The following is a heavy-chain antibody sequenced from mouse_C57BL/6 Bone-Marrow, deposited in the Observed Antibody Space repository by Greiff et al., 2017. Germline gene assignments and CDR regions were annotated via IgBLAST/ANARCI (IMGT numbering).Heavy chain of an antibody. D-gene: IGHD2-2*01. V-gene: IGHV1-82*01. CDR2: IYPGDGAT. CDR3: ARGGYDAWFAY. Sequence: VQLQQSGPELVKPGASVKISCKASGYAFSSSWMNWVKQRPGKGLEWIGRIYPGDGATNYNGKFKGLATLTAEKTSSTAYMQLSSLTSEDSAVYFCARGGYDAWFAYWGQGTLVTVSA. J-gene: IGHJ3*01. CDR1: GYAFSSSW.